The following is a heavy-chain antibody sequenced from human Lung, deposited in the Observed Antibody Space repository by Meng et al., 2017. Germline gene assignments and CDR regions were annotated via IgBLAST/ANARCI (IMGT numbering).Heavy chain of an antibody. J-gene: IGHJ4*02. V-gene: IGHV4-34*01. Sequence: QVKLHTWGSVLLMPSWTCSLYCCGPGDAFSVYYWTWIRQPPGKGLALIGEIKHSGSTNYNPSLESRATISVDTSQNNLSLKLSSVTAADSAVYYCARGPTTMAHDFDYWGQGTLVTVSS. D-gene: IGHD4-11*01. CDR3: ARGPTTMAHDFDY. CDR1: GDAFSVYY. CDR2: IKHSGST.